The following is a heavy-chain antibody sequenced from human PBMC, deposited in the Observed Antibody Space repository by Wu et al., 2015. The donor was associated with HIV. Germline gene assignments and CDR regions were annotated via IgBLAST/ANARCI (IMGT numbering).Heavy chain of an antibody. D-gene: IGHD3-10*01. CDR2: MNSNNGKT. CDR1: GYTITTYD. V-gene: IGHV1-8*01. Sequence: QARLIQSTGEMKKPGASVKVSCQASGYTITTYDFNWVRQAPGQGLEWMGWMNSNNGKTGYGQKFQGRVAMARNISTRAAYMELSGLKSEDTAVYYCATSYYGSGSYPTFYYYYAMDVWGQGTTVTVSS. CDR3: ATSYYGSGSYPTFYYYYAMDV. J-gene: IGHJ6*02.